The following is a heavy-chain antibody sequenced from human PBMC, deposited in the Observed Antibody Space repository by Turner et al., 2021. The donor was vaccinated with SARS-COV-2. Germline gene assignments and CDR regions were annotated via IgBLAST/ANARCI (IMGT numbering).Heavy chain of an antibody. Sequence: QVQLVQSEAEVKKLGPSVTVSCKASGYTFTGYYMHWVRQPPGPGLEWMGWISPNSGGTNYAQKFQGRVTMTRETSISTVYMELSRLRSDDTAVYYCASSANSSGWHYWGQGTLVTVSS. CDR2: ISPNSGGT. V-gene: IGHV1-2*02. CDR3: ASSANSSGWHY. D-gene: IGHD6-19*01. J-gene: IGHJ4*02. CDR1: GYTFTGYY.